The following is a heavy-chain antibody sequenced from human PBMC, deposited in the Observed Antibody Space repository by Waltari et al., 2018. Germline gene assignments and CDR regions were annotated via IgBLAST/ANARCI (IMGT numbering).Heavy chain of an antibody. J-gene: IGHJ4*02. V-gene: IGHV3-53*01. CDR1: GFSVGNNY. Sequence: ELELVQSGGGDVQPGGSLRLSCVASGFSVGNNYMTWVRQAPGKGPEYVSVIFADGTTLYAGSVKGRFTISRDSSKNTVFLQMHSLGVDDTAVYYCARDSGAGGPFFLWGQGDLVTVSS. CDR2: IFADGTT. CDR3: ARDSGAGGPFFL. D-gene: IGHD1-26*01.